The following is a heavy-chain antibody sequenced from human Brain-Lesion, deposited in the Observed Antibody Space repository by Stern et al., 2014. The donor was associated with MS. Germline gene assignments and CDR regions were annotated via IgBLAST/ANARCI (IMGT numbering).Heavy chain of an antibody. J-gene: IGHJ4*02. CDR3: AKLWLGELPESPFDC. CDR1: GGSISSSSYY. Sequence: QVQLVESGPGLVKPSETLSLTCTVSGGSISSSSYYWGWIRQPPGKGLEWIGSIYYRGTTDNNPSLKSRVTISMATSKTQFSLGLTSVTAADTAVYFCAKLWLGELPESPFDCWGQGTLVTVSS. CDR2: IYYRGTT. D-gene: IGHD3-10*01. V-gene: IGHV4-39*01.